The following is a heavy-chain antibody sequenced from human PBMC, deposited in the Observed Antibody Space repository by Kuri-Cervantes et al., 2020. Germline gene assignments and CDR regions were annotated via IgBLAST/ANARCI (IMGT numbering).Heavy chain of an antibody. CDR2: IYYSGST. J-gene: IGHJ6*02. CDR3: ARGTIRYFDWLPRNLGMDV. CDR1: GGSINSDNSY. D-gene: IGHD3-9*01. V-gene: IGHV4-31*03. Sequence: LRLSCTVSGGSINSDNSYWSWIRQHPGKGLEYIGYIYYSGSTYYNPSLKSRVTILVDMSKNQFSLKLSSVTAADTAVYYCARGTIRYFDWLPRNLGMDVWGQGTTVTVSS.